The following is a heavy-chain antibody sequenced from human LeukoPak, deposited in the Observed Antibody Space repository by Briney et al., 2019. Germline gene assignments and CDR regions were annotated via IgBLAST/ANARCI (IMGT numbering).Heavy chain of an antibody. CDR2: IGGSGLTS. Sequence: PGGSLRLSCAASGFTFSTSAMSWVRQAPGKGLEWVSTIGGSGLTSYYADSVKGRFTISRDNSQNTMYLQMNSLRGEDTAVYYCAKYCAKDVQYANIWNYYYDYWGQGTLVTAAS. CDR3: AKYCAKDVQYANIWNYYYDY. D-gene: IGHD1-1*01. V-gene: IGHV3-23*01. CDR1: GFTFSTSA. J-gene: IGHJ4*02.